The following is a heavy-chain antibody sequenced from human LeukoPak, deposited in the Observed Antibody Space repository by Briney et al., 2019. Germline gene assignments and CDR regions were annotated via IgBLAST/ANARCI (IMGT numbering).Heavy chain of an antibody. CDR3: AKDMLRGIAVAGTLDY. CDR2: IYSGGST. V-gene: IGHV3-53*01. J-gene: IGHJ4*02. Sequence: GGSLRLSCAASGFTVSSNYMSWVRQAPGKGLEWVSVIYSGGSTYYADSVKGRFTISRDNSKNTLYLQMNSLRAEDTAVYYCAKDMLRGIAVAGTLDYWGQGTLVTVSS. CDR1: GFTVSSNY. D-gene: IGHD6-19*01.